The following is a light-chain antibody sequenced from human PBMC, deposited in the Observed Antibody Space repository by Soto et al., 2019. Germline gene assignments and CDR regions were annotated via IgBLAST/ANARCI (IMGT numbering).Light chain of an antibody. CDR2: LNSDGSH. J-gene: IGLJ7*01. CDR1: SGHSSYA. CDR3: QTWGTGSRAV. Sequence: QPVLTQSPSASASLGASVKLTCTLSSGHSSYAIAWHQQQPEKGPRYLMKLNSDGSHSKGDGIPDRFSGSSSGAERYLTISSLQSEDEADYYCQTWGTGSRAVFGGGTQLTVL. V-gene: IGLV4-69*01.